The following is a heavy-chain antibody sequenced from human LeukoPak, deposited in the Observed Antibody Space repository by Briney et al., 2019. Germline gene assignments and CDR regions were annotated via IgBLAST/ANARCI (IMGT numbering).Heavy chain of an antibody. CDR2: IYYTGST. D-gene: IGHD1-26*01. CDR1: GGSIISSSGY. V-gene: IGHV4-39*01. CDR3: ARHSIRDNSHYAY. J-gene: IGHJ4*02. Sequence: SETLSLTCTVSGGSIISSSGYWGWIRQPPGKGLEWIASIYYTGSTYYNPSLKSRVTISVETPKNDFSLRLSSVTAADTAVYYCARHSIRDNSHYAYWGQGILVTVSS.